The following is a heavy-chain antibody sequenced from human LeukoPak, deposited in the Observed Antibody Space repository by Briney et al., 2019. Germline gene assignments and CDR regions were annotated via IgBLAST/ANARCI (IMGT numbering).Heavy chain of an antibody. CDR2: INHSGST. CDR1: GGSFSGYY. V-gene: IGHV4-34*01. Sequence: NPSETLSLTCAVYGGSFSGYYWSWIRQPPGKGLEWIGEINHSGSTNYNPSLKSRVTMSVDTSKNQFSLKLSSVTAADTAVYYCARDRMDSDAFDIWGQGTMVTVSS. J-gene: IGHJ3*02. CDR3: ARDRMDSDAFDI. D-gene: IGHD3/OR15-3a*01.